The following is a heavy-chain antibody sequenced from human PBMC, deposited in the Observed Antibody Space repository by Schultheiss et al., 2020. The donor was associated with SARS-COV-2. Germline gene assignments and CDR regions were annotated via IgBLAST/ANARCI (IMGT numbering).Heavy chain of an antibody. CDR3: ARDVGPVTPLYY. CDR2: ISYDGSNK. CDR1: GFTFSSYG. D-gene: IGHD1-26*01. J-gene: IGHJ4*02. Sequence: GGSLRLSCAASGFTFSSYGMHWVRQAPGKGLEWVAVISYDGSNKYYADSVKGRFTISRDNSKNTLYLQMNSLRAEDTAVYYCARDVGPVTPLYYWGQGTLVTVSS. V-gene: IGHV3-30*05.